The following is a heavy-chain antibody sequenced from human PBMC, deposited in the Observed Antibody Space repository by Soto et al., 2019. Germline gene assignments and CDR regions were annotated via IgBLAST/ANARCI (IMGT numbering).Heavy chain of an antibody. J-gene: IGHJ3*02. D-gene: IGHD3-9*01. CDR3: ARLYPNYDVLTDSQLFAFDI. CDR2: IYYSGST. CDR1: GDSISSSY. V-gene: IGHV4-59*01. Sequence: QVQLQESGPGLVKPSETLSLTCTISGDSISSSYWNWIRQPPGKGLEWIGYIYYSGSTNYNPSLKSRVSMSVDTSKKQMSLKLRSVTTADTAVYYCARLYPNYDVLTDSQLFAFDIWGQGTMVTVSS.